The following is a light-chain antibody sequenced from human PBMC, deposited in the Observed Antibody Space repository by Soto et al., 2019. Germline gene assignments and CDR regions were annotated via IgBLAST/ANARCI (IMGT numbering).Light chain of an antibody. CDR1: QSISSW. Sequence: DIQMTQSPSTLSSSVGDRVTITCRASQSISSWLAWYQQQPGKAPTLLIYKASSLETGVPSRFSGSGSGTEFTLTISSLQPDDFATYYCQQYNSYTWTFGQGTKVEIK. J-gene: IGKJ1*01. V-gene: IGKV1-5*03. CDR2: KAS. CDR3: QQYNSYTWT.